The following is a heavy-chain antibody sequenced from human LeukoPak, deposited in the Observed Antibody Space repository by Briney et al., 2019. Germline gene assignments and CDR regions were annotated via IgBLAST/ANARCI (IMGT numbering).Heavy chain of an antibody. V-gene: IGHV3-7*01. CDR1: GFTFSSYW. CDR3: ARDYSTVTTFFDY. D-gene: IGHD4-17*01. Sequence: GGSLRLSCAASGFTFSSYWMSWVRQAPGKGLEWVANMKQDGREKYLVDSVKGRFTISRDNAKNSVYLQMNSLTDEDTGVYYCARDYSTVTTFFDYWGQGTLVTVSS. J-gene: IGHJ4*02. CDR2: MKQDGREK.